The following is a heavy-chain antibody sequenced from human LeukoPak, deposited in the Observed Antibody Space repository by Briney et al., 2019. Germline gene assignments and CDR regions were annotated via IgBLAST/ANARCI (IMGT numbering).Heavy chain of an antibody. V-gene: IGHV3-23*01. CDR2: ISGSGGST. CDR3: AKDRQGYPGTMFQH. Sequence: GGSLRLSCAVSGFTFSSYAMSWVRQAPGKGLEWVSAISGSGGSTYYADSVKGRFTISRDNSKSTLYLQMNSLRAEDTAVYYCAKDRQGYPGTMFQHWGQGTLVTVSS. J-gene: IGHJ1*01. CDR1: GFTFSSYA. D-gene: IGHD3-10*01.